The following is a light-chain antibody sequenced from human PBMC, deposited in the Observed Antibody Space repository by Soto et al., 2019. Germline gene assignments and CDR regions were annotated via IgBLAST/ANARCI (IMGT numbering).Light chain of an antibody. J-gene: IGKJ1*01. CDR1: QDVQNW. V-gene: IGKV1-12*01. CDR2: AAS. Sequence: DIQMTQSPSSVAASIGDSVTITCRASQDVQNWLAWYQHKPGQAPKLLVFAASSLQSGVPSRFSASGFGTDFTLIINRLQPEDFATYYCQQVKSFPKTFGQGTKLEV. CDR3: QQVKSFPKT.